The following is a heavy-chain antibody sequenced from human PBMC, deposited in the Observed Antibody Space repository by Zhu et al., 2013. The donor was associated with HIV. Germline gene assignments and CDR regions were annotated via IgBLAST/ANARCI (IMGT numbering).Heavy chain of an antibody. J-gene: IGHJ4*02. Sequence: QVQLVQSGAEVKKPGASVKVSCRASAYTFTANYINWVRQVPGQGLEWIGWINPNSGGTNYAQKFQGRVTMTRDTSITTAYMDLRGLISDDTAVYYCARDYGVGATLFDYWGQGTLVTVSS. CDR1: AYTFTANY. V-gene: IGHV1-2*02. CDR3: ARDYGVGATLFDY. CDR2: INPNSGGT. D-gene: IGHD1-26*01.